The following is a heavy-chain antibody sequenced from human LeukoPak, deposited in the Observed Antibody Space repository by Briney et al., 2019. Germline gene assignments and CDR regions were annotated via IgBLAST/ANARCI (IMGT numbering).Heavy chain of an antibody. J-gene: IGHJ4*02. V-gene: IGHV3-21*01. D-gene: IGHD3-16*01. CDR1: GFTFSSYN. CDR2: ISSSSSYI. CDR3: ARYHDHNGNFFDV. Sequence: GGSLRLSCAASGFTFSSYNMNWVRQAPGKGLEWVSSISSSSSYIYYADSVKGRFTISRDNAKNSLYLQMNSLRAEDTAVYYCARYHDHNGNFFDVWGQGTLVTVSS.